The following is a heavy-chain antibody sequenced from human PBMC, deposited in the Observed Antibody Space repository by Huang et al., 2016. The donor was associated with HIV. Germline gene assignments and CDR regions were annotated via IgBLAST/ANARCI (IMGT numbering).Heavy chain of an antibody. V-gene: IGHV4-34*02. CDR3: ARQWTILEWLLGLDV. Sequence: QLQLQQRGAGLLKPSETLSLTCGVSGGSFTGNYLTWIRQAPGKGLEWIGEVNDSGATNNNPSVKGRVTISLDKSNRELSLSLRSVTAADTAVYYCARQWTILEWLLGLDVWGQGTTVIVSS. D-gene: IGHD3-3*01. CDR2: VNDSGAT. J-gene: IGHJ6*02. CDR1: GGSFTGNY.